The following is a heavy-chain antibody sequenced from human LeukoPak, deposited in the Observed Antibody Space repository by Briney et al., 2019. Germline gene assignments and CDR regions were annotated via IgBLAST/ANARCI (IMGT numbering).Heavy chain of an antibody. CDR3: ASSGYDSRYDYFDY. CDR2: IIPIFGTA. Sequence: GASVKVSCKASGGTFSSYAISWVRQAPGQGLEWMGGIIPIFGTANYAQKFQGRVTITADESTSTAYMELSSLRSEDTAVYYCASSGYDSRYDYFDYWGQGTLVTVTS. D-gene: IGHD5-12*01. V-gene: IGHV1-69*13. J-gene: IGHJ4*02. CDR1: GGTFSSYA.